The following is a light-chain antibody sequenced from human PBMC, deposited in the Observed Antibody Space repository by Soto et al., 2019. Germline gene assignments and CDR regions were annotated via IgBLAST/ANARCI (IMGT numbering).Light chain of an antibody. CDR3: QQRSNWPST. CDR1: QSVSSY. Sequence: EIVLTQSPATLSLSPGERATFSCRASQSVSSYLAWYQQKPGQAPRLLIYDASNRATGIPARFSGSGSGTDFTLTISSLEPEDFAVYYCQQRSNWPSTFGGGTKVEIK. J-gene: IGKJ4*01. V-gene: IGKV3-11*01. CDR2: DAS.